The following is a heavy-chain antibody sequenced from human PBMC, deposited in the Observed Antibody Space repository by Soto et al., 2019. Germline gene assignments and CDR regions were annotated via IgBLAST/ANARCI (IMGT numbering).Heavy chain of an antibody. V-gene: IGHV2-70*01. J-gene: IGHJ6*02. CDR2: IDWDDDK. CDR3: ARNYYGSGSYYKLFGGYYYYGMDV. CDR1: GFSLSTSGMC. Sequence: SGPTLVNPTQTLTLTCTFSGFSLSTSGMCVSWIRQPPGKALEWLALIDWDDDKYYSTSLKTRLTISKDTSKNQVVLTMTNMDPVDTATYYCARNYYGSGSYYKLFGGYYYYGMDVWGQGTTVTVSS. D-gene: IGHD3-10*01.